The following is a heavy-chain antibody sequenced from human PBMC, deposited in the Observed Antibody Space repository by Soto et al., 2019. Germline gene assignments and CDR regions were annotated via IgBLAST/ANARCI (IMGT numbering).Heavy chain of an antibody. CDR3: ARGNGQWPNSFGP. J-gene: IGHJ5*02. CDR1: GFTFSNYG. V-gene: IGHV3-30*03. Sequence: QVQLAQSGGGVVQLGRSLRLSCAASGFTFSNYGMHWVRQAPGKGLEWVAVISYDGSNKYYADSVKGRFIISRDNSKNTLYLQMNSLRAEDTAVYYCARGNGQWPNSFGPWGQGTLVTVSS. D-gene: IGHD6-19*01. CDR2: ISYDGSNK.